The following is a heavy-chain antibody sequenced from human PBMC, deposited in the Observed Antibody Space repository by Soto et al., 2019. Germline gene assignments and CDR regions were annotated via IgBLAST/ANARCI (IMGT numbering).Heavy chain of an antibody. D-gene: IGHD2-21*02. CDR1: GLKFSDAW. V-gene: IGHV3-15*07. CDR2: IKSKGSGETK. J-gene: IGHJ3*02. CDR3: TRDSMFDGYPDAFDI. Sequence: GGSLRLSCAVSGLKFSDAWIKWVRQAPGKGLEWVGRIKSKGSGETKDYGEPVKGRFTISRDDSKSIAYLQMTSLKTEDTAVYYCTRDSMFDGYPDAFDIWGRGTMVTVSS.